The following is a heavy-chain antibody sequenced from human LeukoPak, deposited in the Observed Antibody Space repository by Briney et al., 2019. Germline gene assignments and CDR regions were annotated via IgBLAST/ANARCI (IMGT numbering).Heavy chain of an antibody. V-gene: IGHV1-69*05. J-gene: IGHJ4*02. CDR3: ARGFGELSSYFDY. Sequence: AVKVSFNASGGTFSSYAISGVRQAPAQGLEWMGGIIPIFGTANYAQKFQGRVTITTDDSTSTAYMELSSLRSEDTAVYYCARGFGELSSYFDYWGQGTLVTVSS. D-gene: IGHD3-10*01. CDR1: GGTFSSYA. CDR2: IIPIFGTA.